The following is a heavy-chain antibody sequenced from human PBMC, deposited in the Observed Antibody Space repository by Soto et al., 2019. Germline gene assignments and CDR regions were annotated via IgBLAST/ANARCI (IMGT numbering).Heavy chain of an antibody. J-gene: IGHJ5*02. CDR3: ASLYCSGGSCLVSWFDP. V-gene: IGHV4-4*02. CDR2: IYHSGST. CDR1: GGSISTSNW. D-gene: IGHD2-15*01. Sequence: PSETLSLTCAISGGSISTSNWWSWVRQPPGKGLEWIGEIYHSGSTNYNPSLKSRVTISVDKSKNQFSLKLSSVTAADTAVYYCASLYCSGGSCLVSWFDPWGQGTLVTVS.